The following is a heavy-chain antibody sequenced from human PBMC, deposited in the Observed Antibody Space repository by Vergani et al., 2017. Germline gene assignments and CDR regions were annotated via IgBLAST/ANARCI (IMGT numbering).Heavy chain of an antibody. V-gene: IGHV1-69*02. CDR3: ARHLMSYDYVWGSYRYTDDLLSFDY. D-gene: IGHD3-16*02. CDR1: GGTFSSYT. Sequence: QVQLVQSGAEVKKPGSSVKVSCKASGGTFSSYTISWVRQAPGQGLEWMGRIIPILGIANYAQKFQGRVTITADKSTSTAYMELSSLRSEDTAVYYCARHLMSYDYVWGSYRYTDDLLSFDYWGQGTLVTVSS. J-gene: IGHJ4*02. CDR2: IIPILGIA.